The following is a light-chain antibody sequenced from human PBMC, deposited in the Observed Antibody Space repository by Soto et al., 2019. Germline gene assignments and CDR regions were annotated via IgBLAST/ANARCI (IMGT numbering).Light chain of an antibody. V-gene: IGLV2-23*01. CDR2: EGN. Sequence: QSALIQPASVSGSPGQSITISCTATTSDVGSYNLVSWYQHHPGKAPKLMIYEGNKRSSGVSSRFSGSKSGNTASLTISGLRAEDEADYYCCSYAGSGTPYVFATGTKVTVL. CDR3: CSYAGSGTPYV. CDR1: TSDVGSYNL. J-gene: IGLJ1*01.